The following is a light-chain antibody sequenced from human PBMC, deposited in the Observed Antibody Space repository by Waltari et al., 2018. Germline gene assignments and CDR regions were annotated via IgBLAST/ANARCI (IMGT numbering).Light chain of an antibody. CDR3: LERSNWPPT. J-gene: IGKJ4*01. CDR2: DAS. Sequence: EIVLTQSPATLSLSPGDRATLSCRASQSAGRSLSWYQQNPGQPPRPLIYDASTRAAGVPARISGSGSAADFTLTIGSLEPEDFAVYFCLERSNWPPTFGGGTTVEI. V-gene: IGKV3-11*01. CDR1: QSAGRS.